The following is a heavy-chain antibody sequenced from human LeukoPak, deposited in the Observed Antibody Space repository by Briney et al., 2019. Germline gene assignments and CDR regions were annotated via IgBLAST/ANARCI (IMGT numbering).Heavy chain of an antibody. Sequence: GGSLRLSCAASGFTFSNSAMSWVRQAPGKGLEWVSAISGSGGSTYYADSVKGRFTISRDNAKNSLYLQMNSLRAEDTAVYYCARDGGLYDPNYWGQGTLVTVSS. CDR2: ISGSGGST. CDR1: GFTFSNSA. V-gene: IGHV3-21*01. CDR3: ARDGGLYDPNY. J-gene: IGHJ4*02. D-gene: IGHD1-1*01.